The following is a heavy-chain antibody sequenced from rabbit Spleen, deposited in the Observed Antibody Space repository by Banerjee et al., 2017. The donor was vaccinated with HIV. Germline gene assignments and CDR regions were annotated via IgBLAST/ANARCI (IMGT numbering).Heavy chain of an antibody. CDR3: ARDTSSSFSSYGMDL. D-gene: IGHD1-1*01. V-gene: IGHV1S40*01. Sequence: QSLEESGGDLVKPGASLTLTCIASGVSFSGNSYMCWVHQAPGKELEWIACIDTGSSGFTYFASWAKGRFTISKTSSTTVTLQMTSLTAADTATYFCARDTSSSFSSYGMDLWGPGTLVTVS. CDR1: GVSFSGNSY. J-gene: IGHJ6*01. CDR2: IDTGSSGFT.